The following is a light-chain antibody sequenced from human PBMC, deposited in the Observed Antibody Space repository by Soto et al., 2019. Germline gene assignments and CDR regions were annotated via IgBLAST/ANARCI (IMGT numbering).Light chain of an antibody. CDR1: QSVSSNY. J-gene: IGKJ4*01. CDR3: RPYAASVT. V-gene: IGKV3-20*01. Sequence: TSALYGERGDPGGCRASQSVSSNYLAWYQQKSGRAPRLLIYGASRRATGIPDRFIGSGYWTDVTVLSCRLACGDFLAYYGRPYAASVTVGGGTKVDIK. CDR2: GAS.